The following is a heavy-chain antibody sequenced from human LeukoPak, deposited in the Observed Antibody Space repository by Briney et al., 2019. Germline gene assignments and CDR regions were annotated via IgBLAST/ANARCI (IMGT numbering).Heavy chain of an antibody. D-gene: IGHD2-15*01. J-gene: IGHJ6*02. CDR3: ARYCSGGSWYSVGVMVYGMDV. CDR2: ISGSGGST. CDR1: GFTFSSYA. Sequence: GGSLRLSCAASGFTFSSYATSWVRQAPGKGLEWVSTISGSGGSTYYADSVKGRFTISRDNSKNTLYLEMNSLRAEDTAVYYCARYCSGGSWYSVGVMVYGMDVWGQGTTVTVSS. V-gene: IGHV3-23*01.